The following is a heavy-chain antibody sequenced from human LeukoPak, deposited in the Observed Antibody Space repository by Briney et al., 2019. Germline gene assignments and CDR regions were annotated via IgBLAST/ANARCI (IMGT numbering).Heavy chain of an antibody. V-gene: IGHV4-34*01. D-gene: IGHD3-3*01. CDR1: GGSFSGYY. J-gene: IGHJ4*02. Sequence: SETLSLTCAVDGGSFSGYYWSWIRQPPGKGLEWIGEINHSGSTNYNPSLKSRVAMSVDTSKNQFSLKLSSVTAADTAVYYCARSLRSITIFGVVTSFDYWGQGTLVTVSS. CDR3: ARSLRSITIFGVVTSFDY. CDR2: INHSGST.